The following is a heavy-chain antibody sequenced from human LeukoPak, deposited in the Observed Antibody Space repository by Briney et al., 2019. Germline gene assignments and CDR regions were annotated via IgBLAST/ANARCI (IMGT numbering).Heavy chain of an antibody. J-gene: IGHJ3*02. D-gene: IGHD3/OR15-3a*01. Sequence: SETLSLTCSVSGDSVRSYYWIWIRQSAGKELEWIGRIYTSGGTNYNPSLKSRVTMSVDTSKNQFSLKLTSVTAADTAVYYCAVIFGEAFDIWGQGTMVTVSS. CDR3: AVIFGEAFDI. V-gene: IGHV4-4*07. CDR2: IYTSGGT. CDR1: GDSVRSYY.